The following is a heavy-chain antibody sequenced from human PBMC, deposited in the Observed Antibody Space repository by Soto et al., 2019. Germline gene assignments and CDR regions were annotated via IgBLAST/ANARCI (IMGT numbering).Heavy chain of an antibody. CDR3: ANDHRLHPYIIAWAGYNFDY. D-gene: IGHD2-15*01. CDR2: ISGSGGST. V-gene: IGHV3-23*01. Sequence: EVQLLESGGGLVQPGGSLRLSCAASGFTFSSYAMSWVRQAPGKGLEWVSAISGSGGSTYYADSVKGRFTISRDNSKNALYLQMNSLREEDTAVSDCANDHRLHPYIIAWAGYNFDYWGQGTLVTVSS. CDR1: GFTFSSYA. J-gene: IGHJ4*02.